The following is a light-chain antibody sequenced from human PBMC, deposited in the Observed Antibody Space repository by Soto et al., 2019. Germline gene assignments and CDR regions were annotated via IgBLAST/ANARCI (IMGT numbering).Light chain of an antibody. J-gene: IGLJ3*02. CDR3: SSFVAGNNYWV. CDR2: TNT. CDR1: SSNVGGNP. V-gene: IGLV1-44*01. Sequence: QSVLTQPPSASGTPGQRVTISCSGSSSNVGGNPVNWYQHVPTTAPKLLIYTNTQRPSGVPDRFSGSKSGTSASLAISGLQSEDEADYYCSSFVAGNNYWVFGGGTKLTV.